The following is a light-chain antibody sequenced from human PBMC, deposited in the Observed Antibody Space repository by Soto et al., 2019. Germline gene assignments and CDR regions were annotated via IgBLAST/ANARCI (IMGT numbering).Light chain of an antibody. CDR2: GAS. Sequence: IVMTQSPATLSMSPGERATLSCRASQSLNRDLAWYQQKPGQSPRLLIFGASIRATGIPARFSGSRSGTEFTLTINSLQSEDFAVYYCQRYNNWPLTFGGGTKVESK. J-gene: IGKJ4*01. CDR3: QRYNNWPLT. V-gene: IGKV3-15*01. CDR1: QSLNRD.